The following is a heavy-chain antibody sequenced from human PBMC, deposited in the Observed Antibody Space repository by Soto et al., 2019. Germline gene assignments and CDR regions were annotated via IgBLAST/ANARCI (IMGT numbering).Heavy chain of an antibody. CDR2: ISSIGSTI. CDR1: GFTFSSYE. V-gene: IGHV3-48*03. J-gene: IGHJ4*02. Sequence: LRLSCAASGFTFSSYEMNWVRQAPGKGLEWVSYISSIGSTIYYADSVKGRFTISRDNAKNSLYLQMNSLRAEDTAVYYCAGRGLSFYSGSSPPQFDYWGQGTLVTVSS. D-gene: IGHD6-6*01. CDR3: AGRGLSFYSGSSPPQFDY.